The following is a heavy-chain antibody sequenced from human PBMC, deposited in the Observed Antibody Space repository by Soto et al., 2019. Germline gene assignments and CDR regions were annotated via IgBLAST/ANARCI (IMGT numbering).Heavy chain of an antibody. V-gene: IGHV3-21*01. D-gene: IGHD3-3*01. CDR2: ISSSSSYI. CDR3: ARQSDFLSGFQFDP. Sequence: EVQLVESGGGLVKPGGSLRLSCAASGFTFSNYNMNWVRQAPGKGLEWVSSISSSSSYIYYADAVKGRFTMSRDNAKNSLSLQMNSLRAEDTAIYFCARQSDFLSGFQFDPRGQGTLVTVSS. J-gene: IGHJ5*02. CDR1: GFTFSNYN.